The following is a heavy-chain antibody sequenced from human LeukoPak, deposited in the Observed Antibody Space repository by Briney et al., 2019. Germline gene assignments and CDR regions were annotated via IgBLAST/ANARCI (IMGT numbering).Heavy chain of an antibody. CDR3: ARHWRGLYYGSGSYYHIDY. V-gene: IGHV4-39*01. CDR1: GGSISSSSYY. D-gene: IGHD3-10*01. CDR2: IYYSGST. J-gene: IGHJ4*02. Sequence: PSETLSLTCTVSGGSISSSSYYWGWIRQPPGKGLEWIGSIYYSGSTYYNPSLKSRVTISVDTSKNQISLKLSSVTAADTAVYYCARHWRGLYYGSGSYYHIDYWGQGTLVTVSS.